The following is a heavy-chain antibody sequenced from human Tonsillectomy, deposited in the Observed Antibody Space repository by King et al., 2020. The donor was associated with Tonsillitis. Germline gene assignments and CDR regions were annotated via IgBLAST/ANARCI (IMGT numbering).Heavy chain of an antibody. D-gene: IGHD2-21*02. CDR2: ISSSGSTI. Sequence: QLVQSGGGLVKPGGSLRLSCAASGFTFSDYYMSWIRQAPGKGLEWVSYISSSGSTIYYADSVKGRFTISRDNAKNSLYLQMNSLRAEDTAVYYCARDSADCGGDCYPEYFQPWGQGTLVTVSS. V-gene: IGHV3-11*01. CDR1: GFTFSDYY. CDR3: ARDSADCGGDCYPEYFQP. J-gene: IGHJ1*01.